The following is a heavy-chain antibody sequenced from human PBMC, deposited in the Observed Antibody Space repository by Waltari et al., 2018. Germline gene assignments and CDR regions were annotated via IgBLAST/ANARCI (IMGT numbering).Heavy chain of an antibody. J-gene: IGHJ4*02. CDR1: ESTFSIST. D-gene: IGHD5-18*01. Sequence: EVYLVESGGGLVQPGGSLRLSCSASESTFSISTMTWVRQAPGKGLEWVSSISGDSTTIYYADSVKGRFTISRDNANNSLYLQMNTLRAEDTAVYYCARLYSYGRFDYWGQGTLVTVSS. V-gene: IGHV3-48*01. CDR3: ARLYSYGRFDY. CDR2: ISGDSTTI.